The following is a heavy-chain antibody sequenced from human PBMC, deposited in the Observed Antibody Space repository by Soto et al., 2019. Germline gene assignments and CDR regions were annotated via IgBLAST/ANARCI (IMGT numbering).Heavy chain of an antibody. CDR2: IYSAGNT. V-gene: IGHV3-66*01. CDR1: GFTVSSNY. Sequence: PGGSLRLSCAASGFTVSSNYMSWVRQAPGKGLEWISIIYSAGNTYYADSVKGRFTISRDNSKNTLYLQMNSLGAEDTAVYYCARDFVLGGPTTNYFYGIYRWGQGTTVIVSS. CDR3: ARDFVLGGPTTNYFYGIYR. J-gene: IGHJ6*02. D-gene: IGHD1-26*01.